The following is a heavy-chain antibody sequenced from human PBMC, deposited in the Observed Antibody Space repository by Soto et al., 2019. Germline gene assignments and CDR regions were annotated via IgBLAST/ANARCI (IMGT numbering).Heavy chain of an antibody. Sequence: PSETLSLTCAVYGGSFSGYYWSWIRQPPGKGLEWIGEINHSGSTNYNPSLKSRVTISVDTSKNQFSLKLSSVTAADTAVYYCARGTGYCSGGSCYSSGYGYRYFQHWGQGTLVTVSS. CDR3: ARGTGYCSGGSCYSSGYGYRYFQH. D-gene: IGHD2-15*01. CDR2: INHSGST. V-gene: IGHV4-34*01. J-gene: IGHJ1*01. CDR1: GGSFSGYY.